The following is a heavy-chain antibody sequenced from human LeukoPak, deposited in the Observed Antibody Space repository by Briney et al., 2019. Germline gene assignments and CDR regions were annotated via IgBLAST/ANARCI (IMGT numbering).Heavy chain of an antibody. D-gene: IGHD3-10*01. CDR2: IYISGST. J-gene: IGHJ3*02. V-gene: IGHV3-66*01. CDR1: GFTVSSNY. CDR3: ARGVGDLGAFDI. Sequence: GGSLRLSCAASGFTVSSNYMSWVRQAPGKGLEWVSFIYISGSTHYADSMKGRFTISRDNSKNTLYLQMNSLRTEDTAVYYCARGVGDLGAFDIWGQGTMVTVSS.